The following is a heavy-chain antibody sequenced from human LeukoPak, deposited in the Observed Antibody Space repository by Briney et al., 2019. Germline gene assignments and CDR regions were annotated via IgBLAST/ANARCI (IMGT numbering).Heavy chain of an antibody. J-gene: IGHJ4*02. V-gene: IGHV4-34*01. CDR3: ARGRRWRYYDSSGYPRHGGYFDY. CDR1: DGSISTGRYS. Sequence: PSETLSLTCTVADGSISTGRYSWSWIRQPPGKGLEWVGEINHSGSTNYNPSLKSRVTMSGDTSKNQFSLKLRFVTAADTAVYFCARGRRWRYYDSSGYPRHGGYFDYWGQGTLVTVSS. CDR2: INHSGST. D-gene: IGHD3-22*01.